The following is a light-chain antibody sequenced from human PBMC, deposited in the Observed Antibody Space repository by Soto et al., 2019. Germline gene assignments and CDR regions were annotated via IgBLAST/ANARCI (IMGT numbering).Light chain of an antibody. J-gene: IGKJ4*01. V-gene: IGKV3-15*01. CDR3: QPYNNWPLT. Sequence: VMTQAPATLSVSPGERATLSCRASQTINNNVAWYQLKDGQVPRLVIYGASTGATDIPARFSGSGSGTEFTLTISSLQSEDFAIYYCQPYNNWPLTFGGGTKVDIK. CDR2: GAS. CDR1: QTINNN.